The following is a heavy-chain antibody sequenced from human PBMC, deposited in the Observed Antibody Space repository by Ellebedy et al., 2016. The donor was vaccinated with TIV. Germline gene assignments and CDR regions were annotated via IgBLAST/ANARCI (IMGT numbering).Heavy chain of an antibody. CDR3: AKYSLSHLSSGAGN. J-gene: IGHJ4*02. V-gene: IGHV3-23*01. CDR2: ISGSGGST. D-gene: IGHD3-10*02. CDR1: GFTFSSSA. Sequence: GGSLRLXCAASGFTFSSSAMSWVRQAPGKGLEWVSAISGSGGSTFYADSVKGRFTISRDNSKNTLYLQVNSLRAEDTAVYYCAKYSLSHLSSGAGNWGQGTLVTVSS.